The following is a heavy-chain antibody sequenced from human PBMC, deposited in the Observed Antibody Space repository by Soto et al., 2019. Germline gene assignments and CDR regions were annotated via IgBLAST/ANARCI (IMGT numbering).Heavy chain of an antibody. Sequence: ASVKVSCKASGYIFTSYYLHWVRQAPGQGLEWMGWINPFDGSRMFAQSFQGRVTFTRDTSTSTVYMELSGLRSDYTAVYYCSRVDPGETSPFDHWGQGTLVTVSS. CDR2: INPFDGSR. CDR1: GYIFTSYY. J-gene: IGHJ4*02. V-gene: IGHV1-46*03. CDR3: SRVDPGETSPFDH. D-gene: IGHD3-10*01.